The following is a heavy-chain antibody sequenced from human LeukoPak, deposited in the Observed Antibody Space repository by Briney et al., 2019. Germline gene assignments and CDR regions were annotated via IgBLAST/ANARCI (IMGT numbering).Heavy chain of an antibody. CDR1: GGAFSSYA. J-gene: IGHJ4*02. V-gene: IGHV1-69*04. Sequence: SVKVSCKASGGAFSSYAISWVRQAPGQGLEWMGRIIPIFGIANYAQKFQGRVTITADKSTSTADMELSSLRSEDTAVYYCARDPDEDYYDSSGHYYWGQGTLVTVSS. CDR2: IIPIFGIA. D-gene: IGHD3-22*01. CDR3: ARDPDEDYYDSSGHYY.